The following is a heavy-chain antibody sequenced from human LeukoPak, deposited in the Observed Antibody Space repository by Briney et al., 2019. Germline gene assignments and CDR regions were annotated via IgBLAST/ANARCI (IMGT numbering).Heavy chain of an antibody. Sequence: SETLSLTSTVSGGSINSGTYYWSWIRQPAGKGLEWIGRIYTSGHSNYNPSLKSRVTISVDTSKNQFSLTLTSATAADTAVYYCARDRSVGVLPAPPFDFWGQGTLVTVSS. D-gene: IGHD6-6*01. V-gene: IGHV4-61*02. CDR3: ARDRSVGVLPAPPFDF. CDR1: GGSINSGTYY. CDR2: IYTSGHS. J-gene: IGHJ4*02.